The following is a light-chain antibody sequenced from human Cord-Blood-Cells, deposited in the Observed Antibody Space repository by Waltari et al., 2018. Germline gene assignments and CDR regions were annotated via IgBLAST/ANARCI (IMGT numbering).Light chain of an antibody. V-gene: IGKV1-39*01. CDR2: AAS. CDR3: QQSYSTPRT. CDR1: KSISRY. Sequence: IQMTQSPSSLSESVGDRDTITCRGSKSISRYINCYQQKPGKAPKLLFYAASSLQSGVPSRFSGSGSGTDFTLTIISLQPEDFATYYCQQSYSTPRTFGQGTKVEIK. J-gene: IGKJ1*01.